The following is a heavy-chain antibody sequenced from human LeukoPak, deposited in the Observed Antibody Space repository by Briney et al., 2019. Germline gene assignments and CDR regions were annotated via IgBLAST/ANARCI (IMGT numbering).Heavy chain of an antibody. V-gene: IGHV4-39*01. CDR3: ARLCQVTTSAKFEY. Sequence: SSETLSLTCTVSGDSLSSGLYYWGWIRQPPGKGLTWIGSVCYSGSTLFSASFENRVAMPVDRSKNQYSLKLNSVTAAAAATYYCARLCQVTTSAKFEYWGEGIPVTVAS. CDR1: GDSLSSGLYY. D-gene: IGHD2-21*02. CDR2: VCYSGST. J-gene: IGHJ4*02.